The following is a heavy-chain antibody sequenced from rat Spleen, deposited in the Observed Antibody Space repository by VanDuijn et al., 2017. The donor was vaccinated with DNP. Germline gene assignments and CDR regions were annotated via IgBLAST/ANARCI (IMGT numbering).Heavy chain of an antibody. CDR2: ISYSGTT. Sequence: EVQLQESGPGLVKPSQSLSLTCSVTGYPISRTYWGWIRKFPRNKMEYIGHISYSGTTNYNPSLKSRISITRDTSKNQFFLQVNSVTTEDTATYYCARWNIGTSTLDYWGQGVMVTVSS. J-gene: IGHJ2*01. D-gene: IGHD1-5*01. V-gene: IGHV3-1*01. CDR3: ARWNIGTSTLDY. CDR1: GYPISRTY.